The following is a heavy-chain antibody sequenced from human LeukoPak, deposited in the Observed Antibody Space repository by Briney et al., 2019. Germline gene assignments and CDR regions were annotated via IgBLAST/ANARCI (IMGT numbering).Heavy chain of an antibody. J-gene: IGHJ4*02. V-gene: IGHV3-23*01. CDR2: ISGSGGST. D-gene: IGHD3-22*01. CDR3: AKARNLDYYDSSGLLDY. Sequence: GGSLRPSCAASGFTFSSYAMSWVRQAPGKGLEWVSAISGSGGSTYYADSVKGRFTISRDNSKNTLYLQMNSLRAEDTAVYYCAKARNLDYYDSSGLLDYWGQGTLVTVSS. CDR1: GFTFSSYA.